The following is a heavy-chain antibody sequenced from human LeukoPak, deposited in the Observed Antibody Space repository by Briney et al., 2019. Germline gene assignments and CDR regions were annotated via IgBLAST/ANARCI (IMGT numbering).Heavy chain of an antibody. CDR1: GFTFSSYA. V-gene: IGHV3-30*04. CDR3: ARDFKKLCDSSGYYA. J-gene: IGHJ5*02. D-gene: IGHD3-22*01. CDR2: ISYDGSNK. Sequence: GRSLRLSCAASGFTFSSYAMHWVRQAPGKGLEWVAVISYDGSNKYYADSVKGRFTISRDNSKNTLYLQMNSLRAEDTAVYYCARDFKKLCDSSGYYAWGQGTLVTVSS.